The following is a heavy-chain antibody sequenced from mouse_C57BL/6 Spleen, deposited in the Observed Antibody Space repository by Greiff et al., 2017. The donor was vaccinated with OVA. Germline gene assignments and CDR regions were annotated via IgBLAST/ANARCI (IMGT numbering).Heavy chain of an antibody. CDR3: ARSRDYDGDYYAMDY. V-gene: IGHV1-52*01. CDR1: GYTFTSYW. CDR2: IYPSDSET. D-gene: IGHD2-4*01. Sequence: QVQLQQPGAELVRPGSSVKLSCKASGYTFTSYWMHWVKQRPIQGLEWIGNIYPSDSETHYNQKFKDKATLTVDKSSSTAYMQLSSLTSEDSAVYDCARSRDYDGDYYAMDYWGQGTSVTVSS. J-gene: IGHJ4*01.